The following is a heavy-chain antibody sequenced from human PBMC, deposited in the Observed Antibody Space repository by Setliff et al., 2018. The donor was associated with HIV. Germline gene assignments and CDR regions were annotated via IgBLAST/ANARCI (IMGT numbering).Heavy chain of an antibody. CDR3: AKDVYTNSPYYFDS. V-gene: IGHV3-74*01. CDR2: ITADGGGT. CDR1: GFTFSSHW. D-gene: IGHD2-2*02. J-gene: IGHJ4*02. Sequence: PGGSLRLSCAASGFTFSSHWMHWVRQAPGKGLVWVSRITADGGGTNYADSVKGRFTISRDNAKNTLYLQMTSLRAEDTAVYYCAKDVYTNSPYYFDSWGQGTLVTVSS.